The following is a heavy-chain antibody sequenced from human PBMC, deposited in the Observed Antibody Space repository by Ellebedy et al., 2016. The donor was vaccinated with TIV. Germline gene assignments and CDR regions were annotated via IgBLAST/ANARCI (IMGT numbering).Heavy chain of an antibody. CDR2: IFHSGGT. D-gene: IGHD6-19*01. J-gene: IGHJ5*01. CDR1: GASITSDNW. CDR3: TRGLSSAWYGDDDS. Sequence: MPSETLSLTCAVSGASITSDNWWTWVRQTPGKGLEWIGEIFHSGGTNYNPSLKRRVTITLDKSTNHFSLNLASVTAADTAVYYCTRGLSSAWYGDDDSWGRGIQVTVSS. V-gene: IGHV4-4*02.